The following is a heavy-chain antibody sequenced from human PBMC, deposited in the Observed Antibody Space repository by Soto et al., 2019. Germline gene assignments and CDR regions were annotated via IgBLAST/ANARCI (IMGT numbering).Heavy chain of an antibody. V-gene: IGHV3-74*01. J-gene: IGHJ4*02. CDR2: INSDGSNT. CDR1: GFTFNNYW. CDR3: ASSLLTPFDY. D-gene: IGHD7-27*01. Sequence: GGSLRLSCAASGFTFNNYWMHWVRQAPGKGLVWVLRINSDGSNTSYADSVKGRFTISRDNAKNTLYLQMNSLRAEDTAVYYCASSLLTPFDYWGQGTLVTVSS.